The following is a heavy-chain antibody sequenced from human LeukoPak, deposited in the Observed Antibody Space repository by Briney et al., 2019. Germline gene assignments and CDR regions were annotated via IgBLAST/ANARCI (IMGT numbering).Heavy chain of an antibody. CDR2: ISGSGGST. J-gene: IGHJ3*02. CDR1: GFTVSSNY. Sequence: GGSLRLSCAASGFTVSSNYMSWVRQAPGKGLEWVSVISGSGGSTYYADSVKGRFTISRDNSKNTQYLQMNSLRAEDTAVYYCAKDVRCSGTMCHGAFDIWGQGTMVTVSS. CDR3: AKDVRCSGTMCHGAFDI. V-gene: IGHV3-23*01. D-gene: IGHD2-15*01.